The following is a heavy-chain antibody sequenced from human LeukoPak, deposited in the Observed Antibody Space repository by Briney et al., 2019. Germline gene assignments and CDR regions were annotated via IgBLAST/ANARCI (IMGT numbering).Heavy chain of an antibody. CDR3: VRAVISFGAAVAKGFDC. CDR1: GGSFSTYY. CDR2: IYYSEST. Sequence: SETLSLTCTVSGGSFSTYYWSWIRQPPGKGLEWIGYIYYSESTDYNPSLKSRVTMSLDTAKNQFSLKLSSVTAADTAVYYCVRAVISFGAAVAKGFDCWGQGTLVTVSS. D-gene: IGHD3-16*01. J-gene: IGHJ4*02. V-gene: IGHV4-59*01.